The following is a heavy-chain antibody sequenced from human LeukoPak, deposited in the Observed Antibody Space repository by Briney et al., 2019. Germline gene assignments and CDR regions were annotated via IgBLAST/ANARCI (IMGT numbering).Heavy chain of an antibody. CDR2: ISGSGGST. J-gene: IGHJ4*02. CDR1: GFTLSSYA. Sequence: GGSPRLCCAASGFTLSSYAMSWVRQAPGKGLEWVSAISGSGGSTYYADSVKGRFTISRDNSKNTLYLQMNSLRAEDTAVYYCANDDYGEDFDYWGQGTLVTVSS. D-gene: IGHD4-17*01. CDR3: ANDDYGEDFDY. V-gene: IGHV3-23*01.